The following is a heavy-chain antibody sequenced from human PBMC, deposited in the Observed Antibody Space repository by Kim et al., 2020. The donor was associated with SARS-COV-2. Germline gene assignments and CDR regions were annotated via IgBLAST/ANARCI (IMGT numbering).Heavy chain of an antibody. Sequence: NPSLKVRVTISVDTSKNQFSLKLSSVTAADTAVYYCARNKQQLVLNWFDPWGQGTLVTVSS. D-gene: IGHD6-13*01. CDR3: ARNKQQLVLNWFDP. J-gene: IGHJ5*02. V-gene: IGHV4-39*01.